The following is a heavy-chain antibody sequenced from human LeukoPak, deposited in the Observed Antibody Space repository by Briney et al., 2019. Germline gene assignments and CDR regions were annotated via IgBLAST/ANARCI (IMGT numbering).Heavy chain of an antibody. J-gene: IGHJ4*02. V-gene: IGHV3-23*01. CDR1: GFTFSSYA. D-gene: IGHD5-18*01. Sequence: GGSLRLSCAASGFTFSSYAMSWVRQAPGKGLEWVSAISGSAGSTYYADSVRGRFTISRDNSKNTLYLQMNSLRAEDTAVYYCAKDPVQLRPRYYFDYWGQGTLVTVSS. CDR3: AKDPVQLRPRYYFDY. CDR2: ISGSAGST.